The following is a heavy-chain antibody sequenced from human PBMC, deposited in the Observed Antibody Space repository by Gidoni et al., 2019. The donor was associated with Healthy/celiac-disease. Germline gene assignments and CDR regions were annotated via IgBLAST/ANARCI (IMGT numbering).Heavy chain of an antibody. J-gene: IGHJ3*02. CDR3: ARDPGQQLIHDAFDI. CDR1: GFTFSSYS. V-gene: IGHV3-21*01. D-gene: IGHD6-13*01. Sequence: EVQLVESGGGLVKPGGSLRLSCAASGFTFSSYSMNWVRQAPGKGLEWVSSISSSSSYIYYADSVKGRFTISRDNAKNSLYLQMNSLRAEDTAVYYCARDPGQQLIHDAFDIWGQGTMVTVSS. CDR2: ISSSSSYI.